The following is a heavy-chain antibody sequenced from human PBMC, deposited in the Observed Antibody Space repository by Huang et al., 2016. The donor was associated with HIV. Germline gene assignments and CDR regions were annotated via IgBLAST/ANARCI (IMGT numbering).Heavy chain of an antibody. CDR1: GYTFTGYY. CDR3: AAGVVPAADYYYDYGMDV. V-gene: IGHV1-2*02. Sequence: QVQLVQSGAEVKKPGASVKVSCKASGYTFTGYYMHWVRQAPGQGLEGRGWSNPKSGGTNDAQKFQGRVTMTRDTSISTAYMELSRLRSDDTAVYYCAAGVVPAADYYYDYGMDVWGQGTTVTVSS. D-gene: IGHD2-2*01. J-gene: IGHJ6*02. CDR2: SNPKSGGT.